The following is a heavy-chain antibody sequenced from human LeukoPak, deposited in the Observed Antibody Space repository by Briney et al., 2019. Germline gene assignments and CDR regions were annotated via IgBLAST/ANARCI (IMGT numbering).Heavy chain of an antibody. CDR3: ATRRGLADPGARDV. D-gene: IGHD6-19*01. Sequence: GESLKISCKASGYNFSSYWIGWVRQMPGKGLEWMGTIYPGDSDTKYSPSFQGQVTISADKSISTACLQWSSLKASDTAMYYCATRRGLADPGARDVWGQGTTVTVSS. J-gene: IGHJ6*02. CDR2: IYPGDSDT. CDR1: GYNFSSYW. V-gene: IGHV5-51*01.